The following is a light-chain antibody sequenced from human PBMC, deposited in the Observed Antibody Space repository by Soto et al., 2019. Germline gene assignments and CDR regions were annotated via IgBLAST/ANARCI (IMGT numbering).Light chain of an antibody. Sequence: QSALTQLASGSGYPGQSITISCTGTSSDVGVYNLVSWYQQHPGKAPKLLIYDVTKRPSGASDRFSGSKSANTASLTISGLQAEDEADYYCCSYAGGSDLVFGGGTKVTVL. CDR3: CSYAGGSDLV. V-gene: IGLV2-23*02. CDR1: SSDVGVYNL. J-gene: IGLJ2*01. CDR2: DVT.